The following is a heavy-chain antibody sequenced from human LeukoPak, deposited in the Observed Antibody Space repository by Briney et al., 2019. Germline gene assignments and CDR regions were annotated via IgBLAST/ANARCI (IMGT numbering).Heavy chain of an antibody. D-gene: IGHD4-17*01. CDR1: GFTFSDYW. J-gene: IGHJ4*02. V-gene: IGHV3-74*01. CDR2: IYSDVSTT. CDR3: ARLPTVTTYGY. Sequence: GGSLRLSCAASGFTFSDYWMQWVRQAPGKGLVWVSRIYSDVSTTYYADAVKGRFTISRDNAKNALYLQMNSLRAEDTAVYYCARLPTVTTYGYWGQGTLVTVSS.